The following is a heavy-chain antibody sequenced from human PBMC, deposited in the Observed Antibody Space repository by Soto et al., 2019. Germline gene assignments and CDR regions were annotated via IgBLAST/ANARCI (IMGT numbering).Heavy chain of an antibody. CDR1: GGTFSSYA. V-gene: IGHV1-69*06. J-gene: IGHJ6*02. D-gene: IGHD2-2*02. CDR3: ARDLGVYCTSTSCYKAPKYYGMDV. CDR2: IIPIFGTA. Sequence: ASVKVSCKTSGGTFSSYAISWVRQAPGQGLEWMGGIIPIFGTANYAQKFQGRVTITADKSTSTAYMELSSLRSEDTAVYYCARDLGVYCTSTSCYKAPKYYGMDVWG.